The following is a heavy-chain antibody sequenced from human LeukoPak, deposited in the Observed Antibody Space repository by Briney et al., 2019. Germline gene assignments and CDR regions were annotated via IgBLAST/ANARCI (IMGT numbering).Heavy chain of an antibody. CDR1: GFTFSAYS. Sequence: GGSLRRSCAASGFTFSAYSMNWVRQAPGKGLEWVSTVSDGGSITDYADSGKGRLTVSRDNSKNTLFLQMSSLRAEDTAVYSCAKSRGSGTSTPRGVNFDYWGQATLVTVSS. D-gene: IGHD3-10*01. J-gene: IGHJ4*02. CDR2: VSDGGSIT. CDR3: AKSRGSGTSTPRGVNFDY. V-gene: IGHV3-23*01.